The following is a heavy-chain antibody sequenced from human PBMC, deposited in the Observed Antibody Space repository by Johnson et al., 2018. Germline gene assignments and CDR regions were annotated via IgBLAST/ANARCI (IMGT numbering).Heavy chain of an antibody. Sequence: QVQLVESGGGVVQPGRSLRLSCAASGFTFSSYGMHWVRQAPGKGLEWVAVISYDGSNKYYADSVKGRFTISRDNSKNTLYLQMNSLRAEDTAVYYCAKASNYGSGGYYDYDGMDVWGQGTTVTVAS. J-gene: IGHJ6*02. D-gene: IGHD3-10*01. V-gene: IGHV3-30*18. CDR3: AKASNYGSGGYYDYDGMDV. CDR1: GFTFSSYG. CDR2: ISYDGSNK.